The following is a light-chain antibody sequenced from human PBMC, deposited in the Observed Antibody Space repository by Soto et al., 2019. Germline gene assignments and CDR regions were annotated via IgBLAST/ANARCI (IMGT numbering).Light chain of an antibody. CDR2: GAS. CDR1: QTVISSY. V-gene: IGKV3-20*01. J-gene: IGKJ1*01. CDR3: LQYDRTPRT. Sequence: IKLTQSPGTLPLTPRQRATLSCTASQTVISSYLAWYQQKPGQAPRLLISGASSRDSGVPYRFSGSGSGTDFTLTISRLEPEDFAVYYCLQYDRTPRTFGQGTKVDI.